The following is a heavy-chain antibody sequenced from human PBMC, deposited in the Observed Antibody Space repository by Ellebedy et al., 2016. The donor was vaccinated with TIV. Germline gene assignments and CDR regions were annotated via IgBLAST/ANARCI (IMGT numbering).Heavy chain of an antibody. CDR1: GFTFSNFW. V-gene: IGHV3-7*03. CDR2: VNEDGREE. Sequence: GESLKISCAASGFTFSNFWMSWVRQAPGTGLEWVANVNEDGREEYYTNSVKGRFAISKDTAKNSLSLQMNSLRVEDTAVYYCARWRDGSGWNLDYWGQGNLVTVSS. CDR3: ARWRDGSGWNLDY. J-gene: IGHJ4*02. D-gene: IGHD6-19*01.